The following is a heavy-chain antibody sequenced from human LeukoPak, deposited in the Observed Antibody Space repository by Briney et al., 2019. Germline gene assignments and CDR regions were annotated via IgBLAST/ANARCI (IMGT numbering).Heavy chain of an antibody. D-gene: IGHD3-10*01. CDR1: GGTFSSYA. CDR2: IIPIFGTA. Sequence: SVKVSCKASGGTFSSYAISWVRQAPGQGLEWMGGIIPIFGTANYAQKFQGRVTITADKSTSTAYMELSSLRPEDTAVYYCAKDLMRDRWFGESWGQGTLVTVSS. J-gene: IGHJ5*02. V-gene: IGHV1-69*06. CDR3: AKDLMRDRWFGES.